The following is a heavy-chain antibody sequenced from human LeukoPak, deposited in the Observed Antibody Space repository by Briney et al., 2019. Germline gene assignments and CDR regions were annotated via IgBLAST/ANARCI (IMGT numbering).Heavy chain of an antibody. V-gene: IGHV4-4*07. D-gene: IGHD4-23*01. CDR2: MYTSGST. CDR1: GGSISSYY. CDR3: ARAWGGNPDAFDI. J-gene: IGHJ3*02. Sequence: SETLSLTCTVSGGSISSYYWAWIRQPAGEGLEWIGRMYTSGSTNYNPSLKSRVTMSVDTSKNRFSLKLSSVTAADTAVYYCARAWGGNPDAFDIWGQGTMVTVSS.